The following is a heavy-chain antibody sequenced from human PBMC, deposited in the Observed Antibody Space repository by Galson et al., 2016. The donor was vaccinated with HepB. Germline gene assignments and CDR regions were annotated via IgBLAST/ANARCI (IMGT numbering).Heavy chain of an antibody. D-gene: IGHD2-2*01. CDR1: GFSFSGHW. CDR2: IKQDGSAK. Sequence: SLRLSCAASGFSFSGHWMYWVRQAPGKGLEWVANIKQDGSAKYYVDSVKGRFTISRDNAENSLSLQMTDLRAEDTAVYYCARDLSLGMPGGFDFWGRGAMVTVSS. V-gene: IGHV3-7*01. J-gene: IGHJ3*01. CDR3: ARDLSLGMPGGFDF.